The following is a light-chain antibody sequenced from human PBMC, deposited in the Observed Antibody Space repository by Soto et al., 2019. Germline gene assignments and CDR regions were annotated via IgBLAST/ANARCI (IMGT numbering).Light chain of an antibody. CDR1: QSISSW. J-gene: IGKJ1*01. CDR2: DAS. CDR3: QQYNGYRWT. V-gene: IGKV1-5*01. Sequence: IQMPRSPSPLSASVGDRLATTCRASQSISSWLAWYQQKPGKAPKLLIYDASSLESGVPSRCSGSGSGTEFTLTISSLQPDDFATYYCQQYNGYRWTFGQGTKVDI.